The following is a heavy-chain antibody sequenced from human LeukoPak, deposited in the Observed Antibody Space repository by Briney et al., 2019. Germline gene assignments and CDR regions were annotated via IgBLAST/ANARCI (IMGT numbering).Heavy chain of an antibody. CDR1: GGSFSGYY. J-gene: IGHJ6*03. CDR2: INHSGST. V-gene: IGHV4-34*01. D-gene: IGHD5-12*01. CDR3: ARRRVASYYYYYYMDV. Sequence: SETLSLTCAVYGGSFSGYYWSWSRQPPGKGLEWIGEINHSGSTNYNPSLKSRVTISVDTSKNQFSLKLSSVTAADTAVYYCARRRVASYYYYYYMDVWGKGTTVTISS.